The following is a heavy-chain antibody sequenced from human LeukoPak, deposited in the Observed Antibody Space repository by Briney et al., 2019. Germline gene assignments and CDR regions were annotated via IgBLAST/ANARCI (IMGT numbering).Heavy chain of an antibody. CDR3: ARDGRRYSSSWYYFDY. D-gene: IGHD6-13*01. J-gene: IGHJ4*02. CDR1: GDSISSGGYY. Sequence: PSQTLSLTCTVSGDSISSGGYYWSWIRQHPGKGLEWIGYIYYSGSTYYNPSLKSRVTISVDTSKNQFSLKLSSVTAADTAVYYCARDGRRYSSSWYYFDYWGQGTLVTVSS. V-gene: IGHV4-31*03. CDR2: IYYSGST.